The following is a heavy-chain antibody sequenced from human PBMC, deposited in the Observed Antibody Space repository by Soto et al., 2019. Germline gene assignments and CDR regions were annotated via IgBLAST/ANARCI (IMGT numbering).Heavy chain of an antibody. Sequence: GGSLRLSCAASGLTFSSYSMNWVRQAPGKGLEWVSYISSSSSTIYYADSVKGRFTISRDNAKNSLYLQMNSLRDEDTAVYYCARNCSSTSCYTGGYYYYGMDVWGQGTTVTVSS. CDR3: ARNCSSTSCYTGGYYYYGMDV. CDR2: ISSSSSTI. J-gene: IGHJ6*02. V-gene: IGHV3-48*02. D-gene: IGHD2-2*02. CDR1: GLTFSSYS.